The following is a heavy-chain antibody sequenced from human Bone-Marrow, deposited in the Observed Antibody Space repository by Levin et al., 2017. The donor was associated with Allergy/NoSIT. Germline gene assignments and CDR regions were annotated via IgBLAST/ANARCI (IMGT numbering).Heavy chain of an antibody. CDR3: ARTAQDLLLAACEV. D-gene: IGHD1-26*01. CDR2: IDCDDDK. J-gene: IGHJ3*01. Sequence: SGPTLVKPTQTLTLTCTFSGFSLSPSGMCVSWIRQPPGTALEWLARIDCDDDKYYSTSLKTRLTFSQDTSNNQVALTVTNMDPVDPATYYGARTAQDLLLAACEVWGQGTTVTVSS. CDR1: GFSLSPSGMC. V-gene: IGHV2-70*11.